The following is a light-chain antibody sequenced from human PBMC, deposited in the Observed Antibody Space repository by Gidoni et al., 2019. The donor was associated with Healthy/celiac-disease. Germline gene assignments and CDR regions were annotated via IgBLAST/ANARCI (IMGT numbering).Light chain of an antibody. Sequence: ETVLTQSPGTLSLSPGERATLSCRASKSVSSSYLAWYQQKPGQAPRLLIYGASSRATGIPDRFSGSGSGTDFTLTISRLEPEDFAVYYCQQYGSSPGTFGQGTKVEIK. J-gene: IGKJ1*01. CDR1: KSVSSSY. CDR2: GAS. V-gene: IGKV3-20*01. CDR3: QQYGSSPGT.